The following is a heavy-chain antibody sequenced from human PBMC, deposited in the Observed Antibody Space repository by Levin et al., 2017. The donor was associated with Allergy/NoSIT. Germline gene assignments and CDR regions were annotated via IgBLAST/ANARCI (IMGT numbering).Heavy chain of an antibody. J-gene: IGHJ6*02. D-gene: IGHD6-13*01. CDR2: FDPEDGET. CDR1: GYTLTELS. V-gene: IGHV1-24*01. CDR3: ATDSSAAGQTYYYYYYGMDV. Sequence: PGASVKVSCKVSGYTLTELSMHWVRQAPGKGLEWMGGFDPEDGETIYAQKFQGRVTMTEDTSTDTAYMELSSLRSEDTAVYYCATDSSAAGQTYYYYYYGMDVWGQGTTVTVSS.